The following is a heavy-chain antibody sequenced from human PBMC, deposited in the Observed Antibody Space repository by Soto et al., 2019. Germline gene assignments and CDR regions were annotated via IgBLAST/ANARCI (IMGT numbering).Heavy chain of an antibody. CDR2: IYPGDSDT. CDR1: GYSFTSYW. CDR3: ARHHGGPHTYGDYVGYYYYYMDV. D-gene: IGHD4-17*01. J-gene: IGHJ6*03. Sequence: GESLKISCKGSGYSFTSYWIGWVRQMPGKGLEWMGIIYPGDSDTRYSPSFQGQVTISADKSISTAYLQWSSLKASDTAMYYCARHHGGPHTYGDYVGYYYYYMDVWGKGTTVTVSS. V-gene: IGHV5-51*01.